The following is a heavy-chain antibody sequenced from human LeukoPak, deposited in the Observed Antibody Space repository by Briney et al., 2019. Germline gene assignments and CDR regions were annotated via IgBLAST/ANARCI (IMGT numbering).Heavy chain of an antibody. J-gene: IGHJ3*02. CDR1: GFTFSNYG. CDR3: ASCSDTNGVCHLDAFDI. V-gene: IGHV3-30*02. D-gene: IGHD2-8*01. CDR2: LRYDGSNQ. Sequence: GGSLRLSCAASGFTFSNYGMTWVRQAPGKGLEWVAFLRYDGSNQRYADSVKGRFTISRDNSKNTLYLQMNSLRAEDTAVYYCASCSDTNGVCHLDAFDIWGQGTMVTVSS.